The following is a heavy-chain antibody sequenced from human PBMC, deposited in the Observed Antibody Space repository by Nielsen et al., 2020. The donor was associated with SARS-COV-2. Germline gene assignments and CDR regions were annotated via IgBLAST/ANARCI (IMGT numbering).Heavy chain of an antibody. V-gene: IGHV3-30*04. CDR3: ARHPSGSYLSYFDY. CDR1: GFTFSSYA. CDR2: ISYDGSNK. Sequence: GGSLRLSCAASGFTFSSYAMHWVRQAPGKGLEWVAVISYDGSNKYYADSVKGRFTISRDNAKNSLYLQMNSLRAEDTAVYYCARHPSGSYLSYFDYWGQGTLVTVSS. D-gene: IGHD1-26*01. J-gene: IGHJ4*02.